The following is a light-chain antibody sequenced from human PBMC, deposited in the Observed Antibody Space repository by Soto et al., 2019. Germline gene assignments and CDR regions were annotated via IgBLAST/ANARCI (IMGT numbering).Light chain of an antibody. V-gene: IGKV3-20*01. J-gene: IGKJ1*01. CDR1: QSVSSSY. CDR3: QQYGRT. Sequence: EIVLTQSPGTLSLSPGERATLSCRASQSVSSSYLAWYQQKPGQAPRLLIYGASSRATGIPDRFSGSVSGTDFTLTISRLEPEDFAVYYCQQYGRTFGQGTKVKIK. CDR2: GAS.